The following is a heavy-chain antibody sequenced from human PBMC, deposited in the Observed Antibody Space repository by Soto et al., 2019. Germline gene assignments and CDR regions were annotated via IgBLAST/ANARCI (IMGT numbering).Heavy chain of an antibody. CDR2: IGGDGVTA. D-gene: IGHD7-27*01. V-gene: IGHV3-23*01. CDR3: ARVANTPRRPFDF. Sequence: EIQILESGENLVQPGGSLRLSCAASGFIFSNYAMNWFRQAPGKGPEWVSVIGGDGVTAFYADSVKRRFTVSRDNAKNTIYLQINSLRAEGTAVDYCARVANTPRRPFDFWGQGILVTVSS. J-gene: IGHJ4*02. CDR1: GFIFSNYA.